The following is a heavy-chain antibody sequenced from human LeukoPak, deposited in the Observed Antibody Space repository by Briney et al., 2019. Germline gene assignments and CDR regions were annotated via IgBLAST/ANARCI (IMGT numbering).Heavy chain of an antibody. J-gene: IGHJ4*02. CDR3: ATSANGVQLWRSLHY. V-gene: IGHV3-48*01. D-gene: IGHD1-1*01. CDR1: GFTFNTYS. Sequence: RGSLRLSCVASGFTFNTYSMNWVRQAPGKGLEWVSYISYSGTSIYYADSVKGRSTISRDSAKNSLYLQINSLRAEDTAVYYCATSANGVQLWRSLHYWGQGTLVTVSS. CDR2: ISYSGTSI.